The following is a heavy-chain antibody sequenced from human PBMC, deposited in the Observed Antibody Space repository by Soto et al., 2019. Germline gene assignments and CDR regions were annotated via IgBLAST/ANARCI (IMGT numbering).Heavy chain of an antibody. D-gene: IGHD3-22*01. V-gene: IGHV1-2*02. Sequence: ASVKVSCKASGYTFTGYYMHWVRQAPGQGLEWMGWINPIIGTANYAQKFQGRVTITRDESTSTAYMELSSLRSEDTAVYYCANMYYYDSSAGWGQGTLVTVSS. CDR3: ANMYYYDSSAG. J-gene: IGHJ4*02. CDR2: INPIIGTA. CDR1: GYTFTGYY.